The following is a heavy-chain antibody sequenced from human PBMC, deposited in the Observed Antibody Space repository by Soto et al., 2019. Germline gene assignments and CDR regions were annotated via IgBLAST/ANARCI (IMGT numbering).Heavy chain of an antibody. CDR2: IIPIFGTA. CDR3: ARSGSDRRNNWFDP. Sequence: ASVKVSCKASGGTFSSYAISWVRQAPGQGLEWMGGIIPIFGTANYAQKFQGRVTITADESTSTAYMELSSLRSEDTAVYYCARSGSDRRNNWFDPWGQGTLGTVSS. CDR1: GGTFSSYA. D-gene: IGHD1-26*01. J-gene: IGHJ5*02. V-gene: IGHV1-69*13.